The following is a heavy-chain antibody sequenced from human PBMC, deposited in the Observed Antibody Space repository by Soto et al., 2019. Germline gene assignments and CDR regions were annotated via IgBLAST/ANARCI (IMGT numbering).Heavy chain of an antibody. Sequence: GGSVRLSCAASGFIFSNYVMSWVRQAPGKGLEWVSSISDSGGTSYYADSVKGRFTISRDNSKNTLYLQMNSLRAEDTAIYYCAKRPRALLTFDYWGQGTLVTVSS. J-gene: IGHJ4*02. CDR2: ISDSGGTS. V-gene: IGHV3-23*01. D-gene: IGHD1-26*01. CDR1: GFIFSNYV. CDR3: AKRPRALLTFDY.